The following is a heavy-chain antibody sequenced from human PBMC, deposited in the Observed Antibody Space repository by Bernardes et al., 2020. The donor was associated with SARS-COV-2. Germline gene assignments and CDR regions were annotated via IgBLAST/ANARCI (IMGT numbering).Heavy chain of an antibody. D-gene: IGHD5-12*01. V-gene: IGHV3-33*01. CDR2: IWHDGSAK. CDR1: GFTFSRYG. Sequence: GGSLRLSCAASGFTFSRYGIHWVRQAPGKGLEWVSVIWHDGSAKYYADSVKGRFTFSRDNSKNTVSLQMNSLIAEDTALCYCARDGFGDTYEYIMDVWGLVTTVIV. CDR3: ARDGFGDTYEYIMDV. J-gene: IGHJ6*02.